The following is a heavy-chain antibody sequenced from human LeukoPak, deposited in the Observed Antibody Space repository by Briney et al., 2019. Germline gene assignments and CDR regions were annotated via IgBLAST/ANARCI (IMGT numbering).Heavy chain of an antibody. V-gene: IGHV4-31*03. CDR3: ATYNRDGYNFAFQH. D-gene: IGHD5-24*01. CDR2: IYYSGST. J-gene: IGHJ1*01. Sequence: PSETLSLTCTVSGGSISSGGYYWSWIRQHPGQGLDWFGYIYYSGSTYYNPSLKSRVTILLDTSKNQFSLKLSSVTAADTAVYYCATYNRDGYNFAFQHWGQGTLVTVSS. CDR1: GGSISSGGYY.